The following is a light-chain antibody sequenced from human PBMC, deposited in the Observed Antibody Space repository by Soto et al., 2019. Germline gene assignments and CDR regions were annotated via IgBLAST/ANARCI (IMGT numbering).Light chain of an antibody. CDR2: EGN. Sequence: QSVLTQPASVSDSPGQSISISCGGGRNDIGTYNLVSWYQQHPGKAPKLIIYEGNKRPSGVSNRFSGSRSGNTASLTISGLQAEDEADYYCSSYTGGNPSYVFGTGTKLTVL. CDR3: SSYTGGNPSYV. J-gene: IGLJ1*01. CDR1: RNDIGTYNL. V-gene: IGLV2-14*02.